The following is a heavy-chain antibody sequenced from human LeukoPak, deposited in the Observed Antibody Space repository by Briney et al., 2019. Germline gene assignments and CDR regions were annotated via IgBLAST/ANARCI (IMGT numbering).Heavy chain of an antibody. CDR2: INHSGGT. CDR3: ARRGYYDILTGYHNFDY. D-gene: IGHD3-9*01. Sequence: PSETLSLTCAVYGESFSRYYWSWIRQPPGKGLEWNGEINHSGGTNYNPSLTSRVTVSVDTSKTQFSLKLTSVTAADTAVYFCARRGYYDILTGYHNFDYWGQGTLVTVSS. J-gene: IGHJ4*02. CDR1: GESFSRYY. V-gene: IGHV4-34*01.